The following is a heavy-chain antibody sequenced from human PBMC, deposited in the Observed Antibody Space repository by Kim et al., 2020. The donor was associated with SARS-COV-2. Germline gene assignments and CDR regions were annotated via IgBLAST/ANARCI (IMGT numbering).Heavy chain of an antibody. D-gene: IGHD3-9*01. CDR3: ARDAPTYDILTGYQFDP. J-gene: IGHJ5*02. V-gene: IGHV1-18*01. CDR1: GYTFTSYG. Sequence: ASVKVSCKASGYTFTSYGISWVRQAPGQGLEWMGWISAYNGNTNYAQKLQGRVTMTTDTSTSTAYMELRSLRSDDTAVYYCARDAPTYDILTGYQFDPWGQGTLVTVSS. CDR2: ISAYNGNT.